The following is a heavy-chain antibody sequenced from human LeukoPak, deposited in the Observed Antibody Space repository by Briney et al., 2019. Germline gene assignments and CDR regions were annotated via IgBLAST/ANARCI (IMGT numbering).Heavy chain of an antibody. CDR3: ARASGRFGELKGFDP. J-gene: IGHJ5*02. CDR2: IYYSGST. V-gene: IGHV4-59*01. Sequence: PSETLSLTCTVSGGSISSYYWSWIRQPPGKGLEWIGYIYYSGSTNYNPSLKSRVTISVDTSKNQFSLKLSSVTAADTAVYYCARASGRFGELKGFDPWGQGTLVTVSS. CDR1: GGSISSYY. D-gene: IGHD3-10*01.